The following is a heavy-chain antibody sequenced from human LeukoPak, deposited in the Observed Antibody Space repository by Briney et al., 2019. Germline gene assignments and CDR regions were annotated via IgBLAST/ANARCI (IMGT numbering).Heavy chain of an antibody. V-gene: IGHV4-31*03. D-gene: IGHD3-22*01. Sequence: SQTLSLTCTVSGGSISSGGYYWSWIRQHPGKGLEWIGYSYYSGSTYDNPSLKSRVTISVDTSKNQFSLKLSSVTAADTAVYYCARGPTYYYDSSGYYSRYYYYYGMDVWGQGTTVTVSS. CDR3: ARGPTYYYDSSGYYSRYYYYYGMDV. J-gene: IGHJ6*02. CDR1: GGSISSGGYY. CDR2: SYYSGST.